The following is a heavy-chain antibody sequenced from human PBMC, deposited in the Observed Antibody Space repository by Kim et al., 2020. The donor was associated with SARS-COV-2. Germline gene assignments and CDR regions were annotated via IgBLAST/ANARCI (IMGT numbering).Heavy chain of an antibody. D-gene: IGHD2-15*01. V-gene: IGHV3-9*01. J-gene: IGHJ4*02. CDR3: AKGRIGSGGSCYEY. Sequence: GGSLRLSCAASGFTFDDYAMHWVRQAPGKGLEWVSGISWNSGSIGYADSVKGRFTISRDNAKNSLYLQMNSLRAEDTALYYCAKGRIGSGGSCYEYWGQGTLVTVSS. CDR2: ISWNSGSI. CDR1: GFTFDDYA.